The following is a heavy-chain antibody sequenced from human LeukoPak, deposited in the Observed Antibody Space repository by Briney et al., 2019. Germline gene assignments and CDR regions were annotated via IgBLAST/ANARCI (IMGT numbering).Heavy chain of an antibody. J-gene: IGHJ4*02. D-gene: IGHD3-22*01. V-gene: IGHV3-7*01. CDR3: ATTSGTYYYDSSGYYASVQGLFVY. Sequence: PGGSLRLSCAASGFTFSSYWMSWVRQAPGKGLEWVANIKQDGSEKYYVDSVKGRFTISRDNAKNSLYLQMNSLRAEDTAVYYCATTSGTYYYDSSGYYASVQGLFVYWGQGTLVTVSS. CDR2: IKQDGSEK. CDR1: GFTFSSYW.